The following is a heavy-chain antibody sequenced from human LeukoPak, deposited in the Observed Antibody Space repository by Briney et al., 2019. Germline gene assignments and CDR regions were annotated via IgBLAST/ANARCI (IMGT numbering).Heavy chain of an antibody. CDR1: GGSINSGDYY. CDR3: AGDRRVTPGRIYYNYCGMDV. V-gene: IGHV4-30-4*01. Sequence: PSETLSLTCTVSGGSINSGDYYWSWIRQPPGKGLEWIGYIYDSGNTYYSPSLRSRVTLSVDMSRNHFSLKLSSVTAADTAVYYCAGDRRVTPGRIYYNYCGMDVWGQGTTVTVSS. J-gene: IGHJ6*02. D-gene: IGHD2-21*02. CDR2: IYDSGNT.